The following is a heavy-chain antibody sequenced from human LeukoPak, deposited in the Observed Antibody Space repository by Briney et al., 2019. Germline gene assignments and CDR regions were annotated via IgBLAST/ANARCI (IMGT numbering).Heavy chain of an antibody. V-gene: IGHV1-18*01. J-gene: IGHJ4*02. D-gene: IGHD3-3*01. CDR2: IATYNGNT. CDR3: ARGPYYDSWSGAGY. CDR1: GYTFRDFG. Sequence: ASVKVSCKASGYTFRDFGISWVRQAPGQGLEWMGWIATYNGNTDYIQKLQGRVTMTTDTSTSTAYMELRSLRSDDTAVYYCARGPYYDSWSGAGYWGQGTLVTVSS.